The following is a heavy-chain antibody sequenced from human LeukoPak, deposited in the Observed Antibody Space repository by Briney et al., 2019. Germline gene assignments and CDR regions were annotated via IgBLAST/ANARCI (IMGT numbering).Heavy chain of an antibody. V-gene: IGHV5-51*01. CDR3: ARHSYDILNGYYEPCIDY. Sequence: GESLKISCKGSGYSFTSYWIGWVRQMPGKGLEWMGIIYPGDSDTRYSPSFQGQVTISADKSISTAYLQWSSLKASDTAMYYCARHSYDILNGYYEPCIDYWGQGTLVTVSS. D-gene: IGHD3-9*01. CDR1: GYSFTSYW. J-gene: IGHJ4*02. CDR2: IYPGDSDT.